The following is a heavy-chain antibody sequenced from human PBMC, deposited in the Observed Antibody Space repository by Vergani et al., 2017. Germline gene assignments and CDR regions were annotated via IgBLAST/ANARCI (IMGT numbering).Heavy chain of an antibody. CDR3: VKDAGSYENFFDS. Sequence: EVQLLESGGSLKQPGGSVRLSCAASGFTFSTYAMHWVRQAPGKGLEWVSALTGGGGSTYYADSFKGRFIISRDNSRDTLYLQMNSLRAEDTATYYCVKDAGSYENFFDSCCQGTLVTVSS. CDR2: LTGGGGST. V-gene: IGHV3-23*01. J-gene: IGHJ4*02. CDR1: GFTFSTYA. D-gene: IGHD1-26*01.